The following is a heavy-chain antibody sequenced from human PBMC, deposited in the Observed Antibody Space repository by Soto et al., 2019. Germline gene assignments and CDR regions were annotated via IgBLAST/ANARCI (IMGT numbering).Heavy chain of an antibody. CDR3: ARPKYSSSSYFDY. D-gene: IGHD6-6*01. CDR1: GGSCSGYY. Sequence: WATLGVTGGVYGGSCSGYYGSWIRQPPGKGLEWIGEINHSGSTNYNPSLNSRVTISVDTSKNQFSLKLSSVTAADTAVYYCARPKYSSSSYFDYWGQGTLVTVSS. CDR2: INHSGST. J-gene: IGHJ4*02. V-gene: IGHV4-34*01.